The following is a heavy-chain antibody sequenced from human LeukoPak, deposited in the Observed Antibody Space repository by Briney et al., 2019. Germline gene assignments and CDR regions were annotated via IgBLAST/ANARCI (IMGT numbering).Heavy chain of an antibody. V-gene: IGHV3-53*01. CDR2: IYSGGST. CDR1: GFTVSSNY. Sequence: GGSLRLSCAASGFTVSSNYMSWVRQAPGKGLEWVSVIYSGGSTYYADSVKGRFTISRDNSKNTLYLQMNSLRAEDTAVYYCARSKGVWTTVTTFGWFDPWGQGTLVTVSS. J-gene: IGHJ5*02. D-gene: IGHD4-17*01. CDR3: ARSKGVWTTVTTFGWFDP.